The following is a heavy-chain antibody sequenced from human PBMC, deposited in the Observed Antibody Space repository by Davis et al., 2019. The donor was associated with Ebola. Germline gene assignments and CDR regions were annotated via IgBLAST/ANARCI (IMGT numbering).Heavy chain of an antibody. CDR2: ISAYNGNT. CDR3: ARTSIVGTTTTASDI. J-gene: IGHJ3*02. Sequence: ASVKVSCKASGYTFTSYAMNWVRQAPGQGLEWMGWISAYNGNTAYAQILQGRVTMTTDTSTGTAYMELRSLRSDDTAVYFCARTSIVGTTTTASDIWGQGTMVTVSS. CDR1: GYTFTSYA. V-gene: IGHV1-18*01. D-gene: IGHD1-26*01.